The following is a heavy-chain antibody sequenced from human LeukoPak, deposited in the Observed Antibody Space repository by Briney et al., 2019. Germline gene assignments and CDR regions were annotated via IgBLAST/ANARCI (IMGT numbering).Heavy chain of an antibody. Sequence: PSETLSLTCAVSGGSISSGGYSWSWIRQPPGKGLEWIGYIYHSGSTYYNPSLKSRVTISVDRSKNQFSLKLSSVTAADTAVYYCATAKTETTSGWFDPWGQGTLVTVSS. CDR1: GGSISSGGYS. CDR2: IYHSGST. V-gene: IGHV4-30-2*01. J-gene: IGHJ5*02. CDR3: ATAKTETTSGWFDP. D-gene: IGHD1-1*01.